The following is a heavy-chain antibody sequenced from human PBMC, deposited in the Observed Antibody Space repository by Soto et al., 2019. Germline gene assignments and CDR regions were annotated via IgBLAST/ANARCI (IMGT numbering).Heavy chain of an antibody. J-gene: IGHJ1*01. D-gene: IGHD4-17*01. CDR2: IKSKKDGGTT. CDR1: GITFSDAW. CDR3: TTDWVTNRH. Sequence: EVQLVESGGGFVKPGGCLRLSCAASGITFSDAWMSWVRQAPGKGPEWVGRIKSKKDGGTTDCAAPVQRRFSISRDDSKNTVYLQMNSLETEDTAVYYCTTDWVTNRHWGQGTLVTVSS. V-gene: IGHV3-15*01.